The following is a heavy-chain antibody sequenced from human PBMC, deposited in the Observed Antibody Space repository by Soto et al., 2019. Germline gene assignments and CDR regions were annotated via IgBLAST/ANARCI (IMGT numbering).Heavy chain of an antibody. CDR2: MYYRGST. J-gene: IGHJ5*02. CDR3: ARQTMYYDFWSGPNWFDP. V-gene: IGHV4-39*01. Sequence: SETLSLTCTVSGGSISSSRYYWGWLRQPPGKGLEWIGSMYYRGSTYYNPSLKSRVTISVDTFKNQFSLKLSSVTAADSAVYYCARQTMYYDFWSGPNWFDPWGQGTLVT. D-gene: IGHD3-3*01. CDR1: GGSISSSRYY.